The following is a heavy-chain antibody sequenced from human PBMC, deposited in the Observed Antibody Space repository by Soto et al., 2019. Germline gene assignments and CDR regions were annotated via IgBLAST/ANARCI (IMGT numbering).Heavy chain of an antibody. Sequence: HPGGSLRLSCAASGFTFSIYAMNWVRQAPGKGLEWVSAISTSGGSTYYADSVKGRFTISRDNSKNTLYLQMNSLRAEDTAVYYCAKVARIAAAGPLDYWGQGTLVTVSS. V-gene: IGHV3-23*01. J-gene: IGHJ4*02. D-gene: IGHD6-13*01. CDR2: ISTSGGST. CDR3: AKVARIAAAGPLDY. CDR1: GFTFSIYA.